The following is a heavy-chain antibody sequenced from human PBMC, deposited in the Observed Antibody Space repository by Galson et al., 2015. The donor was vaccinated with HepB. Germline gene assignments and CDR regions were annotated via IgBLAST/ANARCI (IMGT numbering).Heavy chain of an antibody. CDR1: GGSISSSSYY. CDR3: ARHEVVVVPAAGYNWFDP. CDR2: IYYSGST. V-gene: IGHV4-39*01. D-gene: IGHD2-2*01. J-gene: IGHJ5*02. Sequence: SETLSLTCTVSGGSISSSSYYWGWIRQPPGKGLEWIGSIYYSGSTYYNPSLKSRVTISVDTSKNQFSLKLSSVTAADTAVYYCARHEVVVVPAAGYNWFDPWGQGTLVTVSS.